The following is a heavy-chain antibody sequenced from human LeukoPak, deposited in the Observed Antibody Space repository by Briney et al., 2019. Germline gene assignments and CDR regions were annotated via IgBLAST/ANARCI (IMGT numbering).Heavy chain of an antibody. CDR2: ISGSGGST. J-gene: IGHJ4*02. CDR1: GFTFSSYA. V-gene: IGHV3-23*01. Sequence: GGSLRLSCAASGFTFSSYAMSWVRQAPGKGLEWVSAISGSGGSTYYADSVKGRFTISRDNSKNTLYLQMNSLRAEDTAVYDCAKDRKGYSYANFDYWGQGTLVTVSS. D-gene: IGHD5-18*01. CDR3: AKDRKGYSYANFDY.